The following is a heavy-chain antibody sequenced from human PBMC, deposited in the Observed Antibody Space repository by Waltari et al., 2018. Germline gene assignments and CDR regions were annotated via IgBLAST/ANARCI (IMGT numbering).Heavy chain of an antibody. V-gene: IGHV1-2*02. D-gene: IGHD6-19*01. Sequence: QVQLVQSGAEVKKPGASVAVSCKASGYPFTGYYMPWVRQATGHGLEWMGWINPNSGGTNYAQKFQGRVTMTRDTSISTAYMELSRLRSYDTAVYYCARQGSYSSGWYHSDAFDIWGQGTMVTVSS. CDR3: ARQGSYSSGWYHSDAFDI. CDR2: INPNSGGT. J-gene: IGHJ3*02. CDR1: GYPFTGYY.